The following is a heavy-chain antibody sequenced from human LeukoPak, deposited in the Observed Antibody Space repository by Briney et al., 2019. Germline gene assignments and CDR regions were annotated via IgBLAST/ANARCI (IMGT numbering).Heavy chain of an antibody. D-gene: IGHD3-9*01. CDR2: ISDSSSYT. Sequence: GGSLRLTCAASGFTFSDYYMSWIRQAPGKGLEWVSYISDSSSYTKYADSVKGRFTISRDNAKNSLYLQMNSLRAKDTAVYYCASLNYDILTGSYYFDYWGQGTLVTISS. V-gene: IGHV3-11*03. J-gene: IGHJ4*02. CDR1: GFTFSDYY. CDR3: ASLNYDILTGSYYFDY.